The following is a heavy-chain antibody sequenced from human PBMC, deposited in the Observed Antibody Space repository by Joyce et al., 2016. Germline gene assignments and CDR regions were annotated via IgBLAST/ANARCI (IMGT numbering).Heavy chain of an antibody. J-gene: IGHJ4*02. CDR3: ARVRDYYGSGSQPLDY. CDR2: IKQDGSEK. Sequence: EVQLVESGGGLVQPGGSLSLSCAASGFTFSSYWMSWVRQAPGKGLEWVANIKQDGSEKYYVDSVKGRFTISRDNAKNSLYLQMNSLRAEDTAVYYCARVRDYYGSGSQPLDYWGQGTLVTVSS. V-gene: IGHV3-7*01. D-gene: IGHD3-10*01. CDR1: GFTFSSYW.